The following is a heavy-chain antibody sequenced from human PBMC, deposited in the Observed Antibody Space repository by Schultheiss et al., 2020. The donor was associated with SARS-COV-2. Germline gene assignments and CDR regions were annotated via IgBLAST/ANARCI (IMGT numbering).Heavy chain of an antibody. J-gene: IGHJ4*02. V-gene: IGHV3-21*05. Sequence: GGSLRLSCAASGFTFSSYGMYWVRQAPGKGLEWVSYISSSSSYIYYADSVKGRFTISRDNAKNSLYLQIHSLAAEDTAAYYCARDRGLKRVLSIGLDYWGPGTLITVSS. D-gene: IGHD2/OR15-2a*01. CDR3: ARDRGLKRVLSIGLDY. CDR2: ISSSSSYI. CDR1: GFTFSSYG.